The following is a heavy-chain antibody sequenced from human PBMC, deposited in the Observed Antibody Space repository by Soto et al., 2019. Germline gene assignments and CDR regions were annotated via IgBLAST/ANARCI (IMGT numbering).Heavy chain of an antibody. Sequence: ETLSLTCTVSGGSVSSSSYYWGWVRQPPGKGLEWIGSVYYSGSTYYNPSLESRVTISVDKSKNQFSLKLSSLSAADTAVYYCARLAMITFGGVDFDYWGQGTLVTVSS. V-gene: IGHV4-39*01. CDR2: VYYSGST. CDR3: ARLAMITFGGVDFDY. J-gene: IGHJ4*02. D-gene: IGHD3-16*01. CDR1: GGSVSSSSYY.